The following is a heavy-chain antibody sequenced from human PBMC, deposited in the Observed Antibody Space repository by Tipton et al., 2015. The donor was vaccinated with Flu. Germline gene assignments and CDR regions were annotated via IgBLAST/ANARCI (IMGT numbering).Heavy chain of an antibody. CDR2: IKQDGSEK. J-gene: IGHJ4*02. CDR3: ARLSYYDVDLKNFYFDY. D-gene: IGHD3-10*02. Sequence: SLRLSCAASGFALSTYWMTWVRQAPGKGLEWVANIKQDGSEKYYLDSVKGRFTISRDNAKNSLYLQMNSLRVEDTAVYYCARLSYYDVDLKNFYFDYWGQGALVTVSS. CDR1: GFALSTYW. V-gene: IGHV3-7*01.